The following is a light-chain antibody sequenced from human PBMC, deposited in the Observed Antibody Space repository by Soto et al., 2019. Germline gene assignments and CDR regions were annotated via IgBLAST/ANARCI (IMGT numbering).Light chain of an antibody. V-gene: IGKV1-39*01. CDR2: SAS. J-gene: IGKJ5*01. CDR1: QTISIY. CDR3: QQSFSAPIT. Sequence: DIQMTQSPSSLSASVGDRVTITCRASQTISIYLNWYQQKPGKAPNLLIYSASSLQSGVPSRFSGSGSATDFNFTINSLQPEDFATYYCQQSFSAPITFGQGTRLEIK.